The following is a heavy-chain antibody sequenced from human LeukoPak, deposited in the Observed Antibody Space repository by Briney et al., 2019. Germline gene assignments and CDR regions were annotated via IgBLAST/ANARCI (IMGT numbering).Heavy chain of an antibody. CDR1: GFTFSNHF. J-gene: IGHJ4*02. V-gene: IGHV3-64*04. CDR2: IGPNGAST. CDR3: ASPSRGTAMVIYY. D-gene: IGHD5-18*01. Sequence: GGSLRLSCSTSGFTFSNHFMHWVRQAPGKGLEYVSSIGPNGASTLYADSVKGRFTISRDNSRNTLYLQMNSLRAEDTAVYYCASPSRGTAMVIYYWGQGTLVTVSS.